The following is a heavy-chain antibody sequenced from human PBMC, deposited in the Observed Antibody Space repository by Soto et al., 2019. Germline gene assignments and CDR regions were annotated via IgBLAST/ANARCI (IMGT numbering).Heavy chain of an antibody. J-gene: IGHJ4*02. Sequence: PSETLSLTCAVSGYSISSGHYWGWIRQPPGKGLEWIGTIFHRGSTYYNPSLRSRVTMSVDTPKNQFSLRLISVAAAGSAAYYCERSGDPFYFDYWGQGALVTVYS. CDR2: IFHRGST. CDR3: ERSGDPFYFDY. D-gene: IGHD3-10*01. V-gene: IGHV4-38-2*01. CDR1: GYSISSGHY.